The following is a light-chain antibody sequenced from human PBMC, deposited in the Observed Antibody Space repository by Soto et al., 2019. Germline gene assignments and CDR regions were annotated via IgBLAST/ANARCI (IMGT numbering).Light chain of an antibody. CDR1: QYINKY. CDR3: QQSYSTPPYT. J-gene: IGKJ2*01. CDR2: AAY. Sequence: DIPMTQSPSSLSTSVGDRVTITCRASQYINKYLNWYQQKPGKAPKLLIFAAYNLQSGVPSRFSGSGSGTDFTLTISSLQPEDFATYYCQQSYSTPPYTFGQGTKLDMK. V-gene: IGKV1-39*01.